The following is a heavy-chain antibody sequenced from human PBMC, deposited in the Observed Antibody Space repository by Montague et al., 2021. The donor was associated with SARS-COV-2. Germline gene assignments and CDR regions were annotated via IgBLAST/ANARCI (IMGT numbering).Heavy chain of an antibody. Sequence: SETLSLTCTVSGGSISSYYWSWIRQPPGKGLEWIGYIYYSGSTNYNSPLKSRVTISVDTSKNQFSMKLSSVTAADTAVSYCARWGMGYDSSGCPADAFDIWGQGTMVTVSS. V-gene: IGHV4-59*01. CDR3: ARWGMGYDSSGCPADAFDI. J-gene: IGHJ3*02. CDR1: GGSISSYY. D-gene: IGHD3-22*01. CDR2: IYYSGST.